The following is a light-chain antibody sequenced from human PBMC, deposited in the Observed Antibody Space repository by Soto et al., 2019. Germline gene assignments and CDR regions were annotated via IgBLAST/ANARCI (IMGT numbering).Light chain of an antibody. CDR3: QQRSNWRGIT. J-gene: IGKJ5*01. CDR1: QSVSSY. Sequence: EIVLTQYPATLSLSPGERATLSCRASQSVSSYLAWYQQKPGQAPRLLIYDASNRATGIPARFSGSGSGTDFTLAISRLEPEDFAVYYCQQRSNWRGITFGQETRLEIK. CDR2: DAS. V-gene: IGKV3-11*01.